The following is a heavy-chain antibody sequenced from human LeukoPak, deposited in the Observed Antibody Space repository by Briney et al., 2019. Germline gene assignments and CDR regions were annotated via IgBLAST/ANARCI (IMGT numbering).Heavy chain of an antibody. Sequence: ASVKVSCKASGYTFTSYGISWVRQAPGQGLEWMGWISAYNGNTNYAQKLQGRVTMTTDTSTSTAYMEPRSLRSDDTAVYYCARDLPPYYYGSGSRGVYYYGMDVWGQGTTVTVSS. V-gene: IGHV1-18*01. D-gene: IGHD3-10*01. J-gene: IGHJ6*02. CDR2: ISAYNGNT. CDR1: GYTFTSYG. CDR3: ARDLPPYYYGSGSRGVYYYGMDV.